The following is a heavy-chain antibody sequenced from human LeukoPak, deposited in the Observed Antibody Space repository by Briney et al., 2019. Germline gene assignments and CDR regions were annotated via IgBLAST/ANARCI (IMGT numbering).Heavy chain of an antibody. V-gene: IGHV3-30*18. CDR2: FSYNGIET. J-gene: IGHJ4*02. Sequence: GGYLSLYCAASGFSFSSCGMHWVRQAPGKGLEGLAVFSYNGIETHYADSVRGRFTISRDNRKNTLHLQMDSLRAEDTAVYYCVKEQSYGYYRVADYWGQGTLVTVSS. CDR3: VKEQSYGYYRVADY. CDR1: GFSFSSCG. D-gene: IGHD1-26*01.